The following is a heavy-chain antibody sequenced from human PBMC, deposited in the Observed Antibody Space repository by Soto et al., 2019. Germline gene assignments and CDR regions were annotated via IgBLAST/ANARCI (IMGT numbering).Heavy chain of an antibody. J-gene: IGHJ5*02. CDR3: ARSPSSGGPYGGSPGWFDP. D-gene: IGHD4-17*01. Sequence: ASVRVSFKASGYSFTNYGIDWVRQAPGQGLEWMGWISAYSGDTNYAQRLQGRVTMTRDTSTNTAYMELRSLTSDDTAIYYCARSPSSGGPYGGSPGWFDPWGQGPMITVSS. CDR2: ISAYSGDT. V-gene: IGHV1-18*04. CDR1: GYSFTNYG.